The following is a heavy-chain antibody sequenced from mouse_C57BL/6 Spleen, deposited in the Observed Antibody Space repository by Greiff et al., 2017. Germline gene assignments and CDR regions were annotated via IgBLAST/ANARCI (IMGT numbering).Heavy chain of an antibody. CDR1: GFSLTSYG. CDR3: ARNFAY. V-gene: IGHV2-2*01. Sequence: VKLQESGPGLVQPSQSLSITCTVSGFSLTSYGVHWVRQSPGKGLEWLGVIWSGGSTDYNAAFISRLSISKDNSKSQVFFKMNSLQADDTAIYYCARNFAYWGQGTLVTVSA. CDR2: IWSGGST. J-gene: IGHJ3*01.